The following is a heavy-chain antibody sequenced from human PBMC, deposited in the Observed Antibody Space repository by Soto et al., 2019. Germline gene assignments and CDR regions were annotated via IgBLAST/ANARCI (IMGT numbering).Heavy chain of an antibody. CDR2: ISSSSSYT. D-gene: IGHD5-12*01. Sequence: GSLRLSCAASGFTFSSYSMNWVRQAPGKGLEWVSYISSSSSYTNYADSVKGRFTISRDNAKNSLYLQMNSLRAEDTAVYYCAREVATIAGYYYGMDVWGQGTTVTVSS. J-gene: IGHJ6*02. V-gene: IGHV3-21*05. CDR3: AREVATIAGYYYGMDV. CDR1: GFTFSSYS.